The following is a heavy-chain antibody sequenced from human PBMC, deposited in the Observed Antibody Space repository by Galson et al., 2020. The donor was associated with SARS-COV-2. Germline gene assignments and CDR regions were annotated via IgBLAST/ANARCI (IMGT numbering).Heavy chain of an antibody. D-gene: IGHD5-18*01. V-gene: IGHV4-39*07. Sequence: ASETLSLTCTVSGGSISSSSYYWGWIRQPPGKGLEWIGSIYYSGSTYYNPSLKSRVTISVDTSKNQFSLKLSSVTAADTAVYYCARELWGPLSTDYWGQGTLVTVSS. CDR1: GGSISSSSYY. CDR2: IYYSGST. J-gene: IGHJ4*02. CDR3: ARELWGPLSTDY.